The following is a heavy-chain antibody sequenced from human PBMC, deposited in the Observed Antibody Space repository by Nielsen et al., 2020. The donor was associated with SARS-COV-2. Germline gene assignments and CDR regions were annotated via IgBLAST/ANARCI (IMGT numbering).Heavy chain of an antibody. CDR3: ARVAAAGVTDY. Sequence: GGSLRLSCAASGFTFSSYSMNWVRQAPGKGLEWVSYISSSSSTIYYADSVKGRFTISRDNAKNSLYLQMNSLRAEDTAVYYCARVAAAGVTDYWGQGTLVTVSS. CDR2: ISSSSSTI. CDR1: GFTFSSYS. V-gene: IGHV3-48*04. J-gene: IGHJ4*02. D-gene: IGHD6-13*01.